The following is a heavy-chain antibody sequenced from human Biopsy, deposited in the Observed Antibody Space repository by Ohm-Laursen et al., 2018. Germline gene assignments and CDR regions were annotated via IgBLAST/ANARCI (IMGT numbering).Heavy chain of an antibody. V-gene: IGHV1-69*13. J-gene: IGHJ5*02. D-gene: IGHD1/OR15-1a*01. CDR1: GYAFDTDG. CDR3: ARGGGYNWNNGWFDP. Sequence: SVKVSCKTSGYAFDTDGITWVRQAPGQGLEWMGGIIGIFRTAHYAQKFQGRVTITADEFMSTAYMELSSLRSEDTAVYYCARGGGYNWNNGWFDPWGQGTLVTVSS. CDR2: IIGIFRTA.